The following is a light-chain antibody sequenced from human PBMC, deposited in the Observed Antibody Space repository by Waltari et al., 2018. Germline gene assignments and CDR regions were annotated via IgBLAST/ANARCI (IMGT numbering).Light chain of an antibody. J-gene: IGKJ4*01. Sequence: EIVMTQSPVTLSVAPGERATLSCRTSQNIGSDLAWYQQKTGQGPRLLIYGASARATGIPARFSGSGSGTEFTLTISSLETEDFAVYYCQQYNTWPLTFGGGTKVEIK. CDR1: QNIGSD. CDR3: QQYNTWPLT. CDR2: GAS. V-gene: IGKV3-15*01.